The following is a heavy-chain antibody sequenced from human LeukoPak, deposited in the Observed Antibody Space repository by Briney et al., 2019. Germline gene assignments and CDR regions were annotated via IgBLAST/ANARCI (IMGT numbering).Heavy chain of an antibody. V-gene: IGHV3-21*04. J-gene: IGHJ5*02. CDR1: GFTLSGHS. CDR3: AKGPYSSSWPDNWFDP. D-gene: IGHD6-13*01. Sequence: GGSLRLSCVVSGFTLSGHSINWVRQAPGKGLEWVSSISSSSSYIYYTDSVKGRFTISRDNSKNTLYLQMNSLRAEDTAVYYCAKGPYSSSWPDNWFDPWGQGTLVTVSS. CDR2: ISSSSSYI.